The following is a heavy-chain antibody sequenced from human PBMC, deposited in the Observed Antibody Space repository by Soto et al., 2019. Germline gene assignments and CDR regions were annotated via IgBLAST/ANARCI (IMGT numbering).Heavy chain of an antibody. CDR1: GFSFESYS. V-gene: IGHV3-30*18. CDR2: VSFDSKNK. Sequence: LVESGGGVVQPGRSLTLSCAGSGFSFESYSMHWVRQSPGKGLEWVATVSFDSKNKYYIDSVEGRFTLSRDNAKNLLYLQMNSLRHEDTAVYYCAKESVETTYSFYGMDIWGPGTTVTVS. D-gene: IGHD4-4*01. J-gene: IGHJ6*02. CDR3: AKESVETTYSFYGMDI.